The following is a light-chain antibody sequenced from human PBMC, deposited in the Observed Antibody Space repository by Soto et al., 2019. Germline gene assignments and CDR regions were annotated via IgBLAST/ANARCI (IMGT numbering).Light chain of an antibody. Sequence: QSALTQPASVSGSPGQSITISCTGTSSDVGGYNYVSWYHQHPGKAPKLIIYEVTDRPSGVSNRFSGSKSGNTASLTISGLQAEDEAEYYCSSYTNINTRACVFGTGTKLTVL. V-gene: IGLV2-14*01. J-gene: IGLJ1*01. CDR3: SSYTNINTRACV. CDR1: SSDVGGYNY. CDR2: EVT.